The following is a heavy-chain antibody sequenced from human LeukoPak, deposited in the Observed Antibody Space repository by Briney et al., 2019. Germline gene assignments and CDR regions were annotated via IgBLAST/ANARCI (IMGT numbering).Heavy chain of an antibody. J-gene: IGHJ3*01. V-gene: IGHV3-30-3*01. Sequence: GKSLRLSCVASGFSFREYPIHWVRQAPGKGLKWVAVISNDGTNEYDAEFVKGRFTMSRDNSKNTVFLDMHNLRTEDTAVYYCARAQISIISSGQYLDVWGQGTLVTVSS. CDR1: GFSFREYP. CDR2: ISNDGTNE. CDR3: ARAQISIISSGQYLDV. D-gene: IGHD3-9*01.